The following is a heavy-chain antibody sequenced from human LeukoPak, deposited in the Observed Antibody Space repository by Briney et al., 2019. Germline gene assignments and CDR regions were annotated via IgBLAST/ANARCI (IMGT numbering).Heavy chain of an antibody. CDR1: GVSINSYY. J-gene: IGHJ4*02. CDR2: ISYSGST. V-gene: IGHV4-59*01. Sequence: KPSETLSLTCTASGVSINSYYWSWIRQTPGKGLEWIGYISYSGSTNYNPSLKSRVTISLGTSNNQFFLKLNSVTAADTALYYCARGNADWGQGTLVTVSS. CDR3: ARGNAD.